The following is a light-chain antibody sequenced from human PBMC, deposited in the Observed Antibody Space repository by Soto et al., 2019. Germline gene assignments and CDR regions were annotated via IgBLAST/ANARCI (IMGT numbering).Light chain of an antibody. V-gene: IGLV4-69*01. Sequence: QPVLTQSPSASASLGASVKLTCTLSSGHSSYAIAWHQQQPEKGPRYLMKLNSDGSHTKGDGIPDRFSGSSSGAERYLTISSLQSEDEADYYCQTWGTGYWVFGGGTSSPS. CDR3: QTWGTGYWV. J-gene: IGLJ3*02. CDR1: SGHSSYA. CDR2: LNSDGSH.